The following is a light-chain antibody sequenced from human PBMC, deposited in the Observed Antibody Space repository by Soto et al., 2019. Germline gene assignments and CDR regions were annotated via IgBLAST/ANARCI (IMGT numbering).Light chain of an antibody. CDR3: QQYNNWGT. Sequence: EIVMTQSPATLSVSPGERATLSCRASQSVSGNLAWYQQKPGQAPRLLIYGASTRATGIPARFSGSGSGTEFTLTIGSLQSEDFAVYYCQQYNNWGTFGQGTKVEIK. CDR2: GAS. V-gene: IGKV3-15*01. J-gene: IGKJ1*01. CDR1: QSVSGN.